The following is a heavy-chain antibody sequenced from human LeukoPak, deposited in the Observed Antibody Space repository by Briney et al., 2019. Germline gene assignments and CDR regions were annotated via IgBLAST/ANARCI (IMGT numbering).Heavy chain of an antibody. CDR3: AKDRYSGYDFSYHYYGMDV. CDR2: IKQDGSEQ. J-gene: IGHJ6*02. Sequence: PGGSLRLSCVASGFTFSAYWMSWVRQAPGKGLEWVANIKQDGSEQFYADSVKGRFTISRDNSKNTLYLQMNSLRAEDTAVYYCAKDRYSGYDFSYHYYGMDVWGQGTTVTASS. V-gene: IGHV3-7*01. D-gene: IGHD5-12*01. CDR1: GFTFSAYW.